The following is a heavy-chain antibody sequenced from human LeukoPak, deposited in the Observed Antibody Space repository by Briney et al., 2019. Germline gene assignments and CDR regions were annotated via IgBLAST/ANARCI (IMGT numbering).Heavy chain of an antibody. CDR2: INPSGGST. CDR1: GGTFSSYA. Sequence: ASVKVSCKASGGTFSSYAISWVRQAPGQGLEWMGIINPSGGSTSYAQKFQGRVTMTRDTSTSTVYMELSSLRSEDTAVYYCATDDSSGYFYGAAFDYWGQGTLVTVSS. CDR3: ATDDSSGYFYGAAFDY. J-gene: IGHJ4*02. D-gene: IGHD3-22*01. V-gene: IGHV1-46*01.